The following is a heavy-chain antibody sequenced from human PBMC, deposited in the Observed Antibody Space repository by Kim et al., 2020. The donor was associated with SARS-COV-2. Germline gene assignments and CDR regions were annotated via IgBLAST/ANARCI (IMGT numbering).Heavy chain of an antibody. J-gene: IGHJ3*02. V-gene: IGHV4-59*13. CDR2: IYYSGST. CDR3: ARAYGSGPYWDGAFDI. CDR1: GGSISSYY. D-gene: IGHD3-10*01. Sequence: SETLSLTCTVSGGSISSYYWSWIRQPPGKGLEWIGYIYYSGSTNYNPSLKSRVTISVDTSKNQFSLKLSSVTAADTAVYYCARAYGSGPYWDGAFDIWGQGTMVTVSS.